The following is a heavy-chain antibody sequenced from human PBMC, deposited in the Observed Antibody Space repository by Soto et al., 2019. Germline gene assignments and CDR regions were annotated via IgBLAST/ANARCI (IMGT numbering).Heavy chain of an antibody. V-gene: IGHV4-31*02. CDR3: ARALVTDYNSRDYHYYCAMGV. CDR2: VYHTGTT. J-gene: IGHJ6*02. CDR1: GGPVSGDDLY. Sequence: PSETLSLTCVVSGGPVSGDDLYWSWIRHLPGKGLEWIANVYHTGTTYYNPSLKSRVSMSVDTSQNQFSLILASVTAADTAVYYCARALVTDYNSRDYHYYCAMGVWGQGTSVTVSS. D-gene: IGHD3-22*01.